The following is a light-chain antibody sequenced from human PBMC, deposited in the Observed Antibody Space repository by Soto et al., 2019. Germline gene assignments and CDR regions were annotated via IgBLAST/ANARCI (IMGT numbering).Light chain of an antibody. CDR2: EVS. V-gene: IGLV2-14*01. Sequence: QSVLTQPASVSGSPGQSITISCTGTSSDVGGYNYVSWYQQHPGKAPKLMIYEVSNRPSRVSNRFSGSKSGNTASLTISGLQAEDEADYYCSSYTSTSTPLIFGGGTKVTVL. CDR3: SSYTSTSTPLI. J-gene: IGLJ2*01. CDR1: SSDVGGYNY.